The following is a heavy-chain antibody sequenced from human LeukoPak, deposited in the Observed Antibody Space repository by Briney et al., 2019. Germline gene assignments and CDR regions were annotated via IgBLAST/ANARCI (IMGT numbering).Heavy chain of an antibody. D-gene: IGHD2-15*01. CDR3: AGGPYSMSAFDY. Sequence: ASVKVSCKASGYTFTSYAMHWVRQAPGQRLEWMGWINAGNGNTKYSQKFQGRVSITRDTSASTAYMELSSLRSEDTAVYYCAGGPYSMSAFDYWGQGTLVTVSS. J-gene: IGHJ4*02. CDR2: INAGNGNT. CDR1: GYTFTSYA. V-gene: IGHV1-3*01.